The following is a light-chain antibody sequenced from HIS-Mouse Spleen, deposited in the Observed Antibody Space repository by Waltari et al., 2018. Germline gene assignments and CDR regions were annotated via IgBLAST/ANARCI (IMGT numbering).Light chain of an antibody. Sequence: EIVMTQSPATLSVSPGERATLSCRASQSVSSNLAWYQQKPGQAPRLLIYGASTRATGIPARFSGSGSGKEFTLTISSMQSEDFAVYYCQQYNNWPPSDRQYTFGQGTKLEIK. V-gene: IGKV3-15*01. CDR3: QQYNNWPPSDRQYT. CDR2: GAS. CDR1: QSVSSN. J-gene: IGKJ2*01.